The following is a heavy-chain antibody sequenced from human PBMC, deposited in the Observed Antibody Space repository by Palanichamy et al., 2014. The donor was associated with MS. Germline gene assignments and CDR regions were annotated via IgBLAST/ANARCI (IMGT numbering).Heavy chain of an antibody. CDR1: GYTFSSYG. Sequence: QVQLVQSGAEVKEPGASVRVSCKASGYTFSSYGISWARQAPGQGLEWMGWISTYNGNTKYAQKFQDRVTMTTDTSTTTAHMDLRSLRSDASAVYFCARDIGPVPGDYYYGLDVWGQGTTVTVSS. J-gene: IGHJ6*02. CDR2: ISTYNGNT. V-gene: IGHV1-18*04. D-gene: IGHD3-10*01. CDR3: ARDIGPVPGDYYYGLDV.